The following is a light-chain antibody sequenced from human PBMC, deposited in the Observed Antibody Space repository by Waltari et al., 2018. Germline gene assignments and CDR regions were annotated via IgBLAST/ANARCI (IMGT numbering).Light chain of an antibody. V-gene: IGKV3-20*01. J-gene: IGKJ1*01. CDR3: QKYVRLPVT. CDR2: DAS. CDR1: QSVGKS. Sequence: EIVLTQSPGTLSLSPGERATLSCRASQSVGKSLAWYQQKSGQAHRLLIYDASTRATGIPDRFSASGFGTDFSLTISRLEPEDFAVYYCQKYVRLPVTFGQGTKVEIK.